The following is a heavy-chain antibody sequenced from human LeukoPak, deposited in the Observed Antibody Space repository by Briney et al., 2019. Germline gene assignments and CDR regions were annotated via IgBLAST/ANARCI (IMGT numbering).Heavy chain of an antibody. D-gene: IGHD1-26*01. J-gene: IGHJ4*02. CDR2: INPNSGGT. CDR1: GYTFTDYY. Sequence: GASVKVSCKTSGYTFTDYYMHWVRQAPGQGLEWMGWINPNSGGTNYAQKFQGRVTITADKSTSTAYMELSSLRSEDTAVYYCATIGWDYYFDYWGQGTLVTVSS. CDR3: ATIGWDYYFDY. V-gene: IGHV1-2*02.